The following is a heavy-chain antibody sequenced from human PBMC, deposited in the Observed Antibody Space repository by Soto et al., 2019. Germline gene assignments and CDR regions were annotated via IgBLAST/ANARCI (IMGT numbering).Heavy chain of an antibody. Sequence: EVQLVQSGGGLVKPGGSVRLSCAASGFTFGDTPMNWVRQAPGKGLEWVGRLKSKSDGGATDLAAAGRGRFTISRDASPNTLNLQMDSLKTEDTAVYYWIAGRNTKGAPPFDYWGQGTLVTVSS. CDR2: LKSKSDGGAT. J-gene: IGHJ4*01. CDR3: IAGRNTKGAPPFDY. V-gene: IGHV3-15*07. CDR1: GFTFGDTP.